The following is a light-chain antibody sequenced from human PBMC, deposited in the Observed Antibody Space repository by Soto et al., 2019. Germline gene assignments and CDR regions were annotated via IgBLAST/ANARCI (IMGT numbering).Light chain of an antibody. CDR2: AAS. J-gene: IGKJ1*01. CDR3: QQDGSSPVT. Sequence: EIVLTQSPGTLSLSPGERATLSCRASQSVSSSLAWYQQKPGQAPSLLIYAASSRATGIPDRFSGTGSGADFTLTSSRLEPEDFAMYYCQQDGSSPVTFGQGTKVEIK. V-gene: IGKV3-20*01. CDR1: QSVSSS.